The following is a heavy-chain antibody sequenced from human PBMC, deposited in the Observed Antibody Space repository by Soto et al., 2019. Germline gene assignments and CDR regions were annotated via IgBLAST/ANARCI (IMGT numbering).Heavy chain of an antibody. CDR3: ARGRASGSYYLLDY. CDR1: GDTFTTYD. D-gene: IGHD3-10*01. CDR2: INPNSGNI. Sequence: ASVKVSCKASGDTFTTYDINWLRQATGHGPEWMGWINPNSGNIGYAQRFQGRVTMTRDTAIRTAYMEVSSLRSDDTAVYYCARGRASGSYYLLDYWGQGTLVTVSS. V-gene: IGHV1-8*01. J-gene: IGHJ4*02.